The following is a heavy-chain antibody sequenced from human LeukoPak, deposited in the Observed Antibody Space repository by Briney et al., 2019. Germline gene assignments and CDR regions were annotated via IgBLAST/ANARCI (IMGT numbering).Heavy chain of an antibody. V-gene: IGHV3-11*04. CDR3: ARDGGENSWEGYFDV. D-gene: IGHD2-21*01. Sequence: PGGSLRLSCAASGFNVSDYYMSWIRQSPGKGLEWVSHMVISGGTTYYTDSVKRRFTISRDPARNSVYLQMNSLRAEDTAVYYCARDGGENSWEGYFDVWGQGALVTVSS. J-gene: IGHJ4*02. CDR1: GFNVSDYY. CDR2: MVISGGTT.